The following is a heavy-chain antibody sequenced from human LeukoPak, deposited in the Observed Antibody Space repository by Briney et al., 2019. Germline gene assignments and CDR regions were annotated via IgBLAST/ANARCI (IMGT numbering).Heavy chain of an antibody. CDR3: ARVAKERVGGVYYFDH. CDR1: GFTFSDYD. D-gene: IGHD1-1*01. CDR2: IGTAGDT. V-gene: IGHV3-13*01. Sequence: GGSRRLSCAASGFTFSDYDMHWVRQATGKGLEWVSAIGTAGDTYYTGSVKGRFTISRENAKNSLYLQMNSLRAGDTAVYYCARVAKERVGGVYYFDHWGQGTVVTVSS. J-gene: IGHJ4*02.